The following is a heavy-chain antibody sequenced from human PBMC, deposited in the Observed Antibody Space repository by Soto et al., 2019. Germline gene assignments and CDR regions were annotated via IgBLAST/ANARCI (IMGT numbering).Heavy chain of an antibody. CDR2: ISSSGSTI. CDR3: ARAGGGDYDYIWGSYRYLFNPFDY. Sequence: GGSLRLSCAASGFTFSDYYMSWIRQAPGKGLEWVSYISSSGSTIYYADSVKGRFTISRDNAKNSLYLQMNSLRAEDTAVYYCARAGGGDYDYIWGSYRYLFNPFDYWGQGTLVTVSS. CDR1: GFTFSDYY. J-gene: IGHJ4*02. V-gene: IGHV3-11*01. D-gene: IGHD3-16*02.